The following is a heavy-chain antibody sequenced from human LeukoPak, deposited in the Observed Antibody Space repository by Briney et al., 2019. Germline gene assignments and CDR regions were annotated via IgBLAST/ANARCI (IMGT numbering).Heavy chain of an antibody. CDR1: GFTFSSYG. CDR2: ISYDGSNK. V-gene: IGHV3-30*03. Sequence: GGSLRLSCAASGFTFSSYGMHWVRQAPGKGLEWVALISYDGSNKYYADSVKGRFTISRDNSENTLDLQMNSLRPEDTAVYYCCVGELLNRYQYYYGLDVWGQGTTVTVSS. CDR3: CVGELLNRYQYYYGLDV. J-gene: IGHJ6*02. D-gene: IGHD3-10*01.